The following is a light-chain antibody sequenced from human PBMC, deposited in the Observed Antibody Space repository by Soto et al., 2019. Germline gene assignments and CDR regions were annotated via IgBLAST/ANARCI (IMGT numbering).Light chain of an antibody. Sequence: DIVMTQSPLSLPVTPGEPASISCRSSQSLLHSNGYNYLDWYLQKPGQSPQLLIYLGSNRASGVPDRFSGSGSGTDFPLKISRVEAEDVGVYYCMQALQTPLFTFGPGTKVDIK. J-gene: IGKJ3*01. CDR2: LGS. CDR1: QSLLHSNGYNY. V-gene: IGKV2-28*01. CDR3: MQALQTPLFT.